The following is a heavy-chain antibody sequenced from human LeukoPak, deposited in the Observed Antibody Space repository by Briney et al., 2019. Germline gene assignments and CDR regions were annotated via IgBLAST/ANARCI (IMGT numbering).Heavy chain of an antibody. V-gene: IGHV4-39*07. D-gene: IGHD4-17*01. CDR1: GGSISSSSYY. CDR2: IYYSGST. Sequence: SETLSLTCTVSGGSISSSSYYWGWIRQPPGKGLEWIGSIYYSGSTYYNPSLKSRVTISVDTSKNQFSLKLSSVTAADTAVYYCARSYGDYNFDYWGQGTLVTVPS. J-gene: IGHJ4*02. CDR3: ARSYGDYNFDY.